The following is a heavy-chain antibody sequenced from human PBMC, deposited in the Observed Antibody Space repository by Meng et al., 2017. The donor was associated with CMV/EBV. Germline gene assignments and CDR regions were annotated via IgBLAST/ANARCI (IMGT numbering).Heavy chain of an antibody. CDR2: INPNSGGT. CDR1: GYTFTGYY. J-gene: IGHJ5*02. V-gene: IGHV1-2*02. D-gene: IGHD2-2*02. CDR3: AREVGELYQLLYGCNWFDP. Sequence: ASVKVSCKASGYTFTGYYMHWVRQAPGQGLEWMGWINPNSGGTNYAQKFQGRVTMTRDTSISTAYMELSRLRSDDTAVYYCAREVGELYQLLYGCNWFDPWGQGTLVTVSS.